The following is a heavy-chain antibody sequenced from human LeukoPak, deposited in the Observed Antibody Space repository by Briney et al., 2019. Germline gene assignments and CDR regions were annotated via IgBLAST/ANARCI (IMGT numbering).Heavy chain of an antibody. D-gene: IGHD3-3*02. CDR2: IYNGGST. V-gene: IGHV3-53*01. J-gene: IGHJ3*02. CDR1: GLTVSSSY. CDR3: ARSILFAFDI. Sequence: GGCLRLSCAASGLTVSSSYVSWVRQAPGKGLEWVSIIYNGGSTYFGASMKGRFTISRDTYKNTLYLQVNSLRAEDSAMYYCARSILFAFDIWGQGTMVTVSS.